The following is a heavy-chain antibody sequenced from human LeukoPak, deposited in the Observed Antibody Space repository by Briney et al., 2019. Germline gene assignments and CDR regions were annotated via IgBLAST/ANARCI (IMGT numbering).Heavy chain of an antibody. CDR1: GFILSSYW. J-gene: IGHJ4*02. Sequence: GGSLRLSCAASGFILSSYWMHWVRQAPGKGLVWVSRINDDESVTNYADSVKGRFTISRDNAKNTLYLQMNSLRAEDTAVYFCARDLGSGGSCYRNWGQGTLVTVSS. V-gene: IGHV3-74*01. CDR2: INDDESVT. CDR3: ARDLGSGGSCYRN. D-gene: IGHD2-15*01.